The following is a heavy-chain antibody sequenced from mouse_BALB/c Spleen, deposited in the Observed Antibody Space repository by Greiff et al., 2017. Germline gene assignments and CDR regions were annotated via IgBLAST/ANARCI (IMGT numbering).Heavy chain of an antibody. Sequence: EVQVVESGGGLVKPGGSLKLSCAASGFTFSDYYMYWVRQTPEKRLEWVATISDGGSYTYYPDSVKGRFTISRDNAKNNLYLQMSSLKSEDTAMYYCAREGLDYRYEGYAMDYWGQGTSVTVSS. V-gene: IGHV5-4*02. J-gene: IGHJ4*01. CDR1: GFTFSDYY. CDR3: AREGLDYRYEGYAMDY. D-gene: IGHD2-14*01. CDR2: ISDGGSYT.